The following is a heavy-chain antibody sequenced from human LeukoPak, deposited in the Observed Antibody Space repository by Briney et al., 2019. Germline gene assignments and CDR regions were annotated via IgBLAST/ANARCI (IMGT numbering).Heavy chain of an antibody. CDR1: GFIFSDYY. CDR3: LGYSSGWYGGYYFDY. D-gene: IGHD6-19*01. V-gene: IGHV3-11*04. Sequence: GGSLRLSCAASGFIFSDYYMGWIRQAPGRGLEWISYITDSGSKIYYTDSVKGRFTISRDNAKNSLYLQMNSLRAEDTAVYYCLGYSSGWYGGYYFDYWGQGTLVTVSS. CDR2: ITDSGSKI. J-gene: IGHJ4*02.